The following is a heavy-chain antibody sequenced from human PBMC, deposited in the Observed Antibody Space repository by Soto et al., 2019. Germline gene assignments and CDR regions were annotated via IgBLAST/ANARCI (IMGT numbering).Heavy chain of an antibody. Sequence: SETLSLTCTVSGGSISSSSNHWGWIRQPPGKGLEWIGNIYYSENTYYNPSLKSRVTVSVDTSKNQSSLRLTSVTAADTAVYSWATHPPYGPLDHWGRETLVTVSS. CDR1: GGSISSSSNH. CDR2: IYYSENT. CDR3: ATHPPYGPLDH. J-gene: IGHJ4*02. V-gene: IGHV4-39*01. D-gene: IGHD4-17*01.